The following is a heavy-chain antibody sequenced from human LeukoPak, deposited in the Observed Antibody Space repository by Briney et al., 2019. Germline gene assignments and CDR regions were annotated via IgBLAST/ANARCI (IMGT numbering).Heavy chain of an antibody. J-gene: IGHJ5*02. V-gene: IGHV4-30-2*01. Sequence: SETLSLTCAVSGGSISSGGYSWSWIRQPPGKGLEWIGYIYHSGSTYYNPSLKSRVTISVDRSKNQFSLKLSSVTAANTAVYYCARVVRNRSTWYGGCFDPWGQGTLVTVSS. CDR2: IYHSGST. D-gene: IGHD6-13*01. CDR1: GGSISSGGYS. CDR3: ARVVRNRSTWYGGCFDP.